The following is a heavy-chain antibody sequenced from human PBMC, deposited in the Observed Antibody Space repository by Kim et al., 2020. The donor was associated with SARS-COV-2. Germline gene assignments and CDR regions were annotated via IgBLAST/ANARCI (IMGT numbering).Heavy chain of an antibody. CDR3: ARREQNTIFGVVIVPGAFDI. V-gene: IGHV4-59*01. J-gene: IGHJ3*02. CDR2: IYYSGST. D-gene: IGHD3-3*01. CDR1: GGSISSYY. Sequence: SETLSLTCTASGGSISSYYWSWIRQPPGKGLEWIGYIYYSGSTNYNPSPKSGVTISVNTSKNQFSLKLSSLTTADTAVYYCARREQNTIFGVVIVPGAFDIWGQGTMVTVSS.